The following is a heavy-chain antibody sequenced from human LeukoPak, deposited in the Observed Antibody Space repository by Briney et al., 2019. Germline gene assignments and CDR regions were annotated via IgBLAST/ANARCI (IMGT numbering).Heavy chain of an antibody. CDR1: GFTFSTYG. CDR3: AREASGYYSDI. D-gene: IGHD3-22*01. CDR2: IWYDGSKT. Sequence: GGSLRLSCAASGFTFSTYGMHWVRQAPGKGLEWVAVIWYDGSKTEYGDSVKGRFTISRDDSRNTLSLQMSSLRAEDTAVYYCAREASGYYSDIWGQGTLVTVSS. J-gene: IGHJ4*02. V-gene: IGHV3-33*01.